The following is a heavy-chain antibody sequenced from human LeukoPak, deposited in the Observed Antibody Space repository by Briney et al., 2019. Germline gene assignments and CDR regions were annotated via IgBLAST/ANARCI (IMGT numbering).Heavy chain of an antibody. CDR1: GGSVGSSGSY. CDR2: IYYSGTT. CDR3: ARTYYGSENYYDY. Sequence: PSETLSLTCTVSGGSVGSSGSYWGWIRQPPGKGLEWIGSIYYSGTTYYNPSLKSRVTISVDASKSQFSLKLTSVTAADTALYYCARTYYGSENYYDYWGQGILVTVSS. V-gene: IGHV4-39*01. D-gene: IGHD3-10*01. J-gene: IGHJ4*02.